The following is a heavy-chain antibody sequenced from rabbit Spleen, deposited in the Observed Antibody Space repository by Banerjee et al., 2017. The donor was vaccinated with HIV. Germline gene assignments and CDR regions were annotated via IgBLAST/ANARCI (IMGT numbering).Heavy chain of an antibody. D-gene: IGHD2-1*01. CDR2: IGTGGGKT. Sequence: QSLEESGGGLVQPGASLTLTCTASGFSFSSSYWICWVRQAPGKGLEWIGCIGTGGGKTHYTSWAKGRFTVTKTSSTTVTLQMTSLTAADTATYFCARDFGTDDYYQFDLWGPGTLVTVS. V-gene: IGHV1S40*01. CDR3: ARDFGTDDYYQFDL. CDR1: GFSFSSSYW. J-gene: IGHJ4*01.